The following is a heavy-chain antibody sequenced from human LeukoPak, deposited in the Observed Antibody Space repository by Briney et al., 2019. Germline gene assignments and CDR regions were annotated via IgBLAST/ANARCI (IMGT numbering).Heavy chain of an antibody. CDR3: ARIPDYFDSPYSLGIGH. V-gene: IGHV1-69*13. Sequence: SVKVSCKASGGTFSSYAISWVRQAPGQGLEWMGGIIPIFGTANYAQKFQGRVTITADESTSTAYMELSSLRSEDTAVYYCARIPDYFDSPYSLGIGHWGQGTLVTVSS. CDR1: GGTFSSYA. CDR2: IIPIFGTA. J-gene: IGHJ4*02. D-gene: IGHD3-22*01.